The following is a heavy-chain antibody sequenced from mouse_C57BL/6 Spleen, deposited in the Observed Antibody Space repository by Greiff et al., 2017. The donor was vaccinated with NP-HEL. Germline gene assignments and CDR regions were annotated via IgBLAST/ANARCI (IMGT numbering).Heavy chain of an antibody. Sequence: EVKLMESGGGLVKPGGSLKLSCAASGFTFSDYGMHWVRQAPEKGLEWVAYISSGSSTIYYADTVKGRVTISRDNAKNTLFLQMTSLRAEDTAMYYCARITTVDYAMDYWGQGTSVTVSS. CDR3: ARITTVDYAMDY. J-gene: IGHJ4*01. CDR1: GFTFSDYG. CDR2: ISSGSSTI. D-gene: IGHD1-1*01. V-gene: IGHV5-17*01.